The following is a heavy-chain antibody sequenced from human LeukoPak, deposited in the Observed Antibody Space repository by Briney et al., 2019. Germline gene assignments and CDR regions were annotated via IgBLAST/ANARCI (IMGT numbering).Heavy chain of an antibody. J-gene: IGHJ4*02. CDR1: GFTFSSYD. CDR3: ARGSKRYTGELLSFDY. Sequence: PGGSLRLSCAASGFTFSSYDMHWVRQATGKGLEWVSAIGTAGDTYYPGSVKGRFTISRENAKNSLYLQMNSLRAGDTAVYYCARGSKRYTGELLSFDYWGQGTLVTVSS. D-gene: IGHD1-26*01. V-gene: IGHV3-13*01. CDR2: IGTAGDT.